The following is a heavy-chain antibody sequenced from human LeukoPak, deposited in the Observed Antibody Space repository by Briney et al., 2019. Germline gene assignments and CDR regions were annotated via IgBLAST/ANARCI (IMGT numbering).Heavy chain of an antibody. CDR2: INPQNGNT. J-gene: IGHJ4*02. D-gene: IGHD2/OR15-2a*01. CDR1: GYSFTTYV. CDR3: ARACTTFITQWCFSDF. Sequence: ASVKVSCKASGYSFTTYVITWARQAPGQGPEWLGWINPQNGNTNFAQRFQGRVTMTTDTSTNTAYMELRSLTSDDTAVYYCARACTTFITQWCFSDFWGQGTLVTVSS. V-gene: IGHV1-18*04.